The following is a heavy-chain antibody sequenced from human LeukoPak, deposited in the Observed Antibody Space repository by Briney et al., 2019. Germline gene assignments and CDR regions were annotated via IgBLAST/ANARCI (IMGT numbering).Heavy chain of an antibody. CDR1: GFTLSSYG. D-gene: IGHD6-13*01. CDR2: IRSDGRDK. V-gene: IGHV3-30*02. CDR3: AKIKGEAAGTTHFDY. J-gene: IGHJ4*02. Sequence: GRSLRPSCAAAGFTLSSYGMHWVRQAPGKWLEWVAFIRSDGRDKIYADSVKGRFTISRHNSKNTMYLQMKSLRAEDTAIYYCAKIKGEAAGTTHFDYWGQGTLVTVSS.